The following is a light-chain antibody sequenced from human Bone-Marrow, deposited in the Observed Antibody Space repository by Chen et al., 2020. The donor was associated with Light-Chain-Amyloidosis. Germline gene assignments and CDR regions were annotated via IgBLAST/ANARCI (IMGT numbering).Light chain of an antibody. V-gene: IGKV3-20*01. CDR1: QTIRSNY. Sequence: EIVLTQSPGTLSLSPGEGANLSCRASQTIRSNYLTWYQQKFGQAPRLLIYGSSSRATGIPDRFTCSESGTDFTLTINRLEPEDFAMYYCQQYGTSPLTFGGGTKVEIK. J-gene: IGKJ4*01. CDR3: QQYGTSPLT. CDR2: GSS.